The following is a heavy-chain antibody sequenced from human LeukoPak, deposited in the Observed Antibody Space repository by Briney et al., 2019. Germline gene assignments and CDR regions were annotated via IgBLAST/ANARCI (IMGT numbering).Heavy chain of an antibody. CDR2: IYPGDSDT. CDR1: GYNFTTYW. D-gene: IGHD1-26*01. V-gene: IGHV5-51*01. Sequence: GESLKISCKGSGYNFTTYWIGWVRQMPGKGLEWMGIIYPGDSDTRYSPSFQGQVTISADKFIRTAYLQWSSLKASDTAMYYCARNRILGATRAAFDYWGQGTLVTVSS. CDR3: ARNRILGATRAAFDY. J-gene: IGHJ4*02.